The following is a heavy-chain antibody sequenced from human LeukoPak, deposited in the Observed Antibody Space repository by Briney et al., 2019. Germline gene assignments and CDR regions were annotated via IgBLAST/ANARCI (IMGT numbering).Heavy chain of an antibody. J-gene: IGHJ6*04. CDR3: ARQSSGSHYYYGMDV. CDR1: GYSFATYW. CDR2: IYLGDSET. D-gene: IGHD3-10*01. V-gene: IGHV5-51*01. Sequence: ESLKISFKGSGYSFATYWIGWVRQMPGKGLEWMGVIYLGDSETTYSPSFQGQVTISADKSKSTAYLQWSSLKASDTAMYYCARQSSGSHYYYGMDVWGKGTKVAVSS.